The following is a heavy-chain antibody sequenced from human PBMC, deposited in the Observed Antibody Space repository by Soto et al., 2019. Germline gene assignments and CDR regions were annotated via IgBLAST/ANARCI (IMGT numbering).Heavy chain of an antibody. CDR2: IYHSGST. V-gene: IGHV4-38-2*01. CDR1: GYSISSGYY. J-gene: IGHJ3*02. Sequence: SETLSLTCAVSGYSISSGYYWGWIRQPPGKGLEWIGSIYHSGSTYYNPSLKSRVTISVDTSKNQFSLKLSSVTAADTAVYYCARGAVGARGAFDIWGQGTMVTVS. D-gene: IGHD1-26*01. CDR3: ARGAVGARGAFDI.